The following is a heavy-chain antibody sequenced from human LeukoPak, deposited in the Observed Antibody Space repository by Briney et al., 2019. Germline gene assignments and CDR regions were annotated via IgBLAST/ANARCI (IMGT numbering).Heavy chain of an antibody. V-gene: IGHV1-18*01. J-gene: IGHJ4*02. D-gene: IGHD1-26*01. CDR2: ISAYNGNT. CDR3: ARNSGRDYYFDY. Sequence: ASGKVSCKASGYTFTSYGISWVRQAPGQGLEWMGWISAYNGNTNYAQKLQGRVTMTTDTSTSTAYMELRSLRSEDTAVYYCARNSGRDYYFDYWGQGTLVTVSS. CDR1: GYTFTSYG.